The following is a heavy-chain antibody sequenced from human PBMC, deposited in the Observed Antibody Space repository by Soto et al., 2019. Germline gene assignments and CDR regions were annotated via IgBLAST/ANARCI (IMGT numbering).Heavy chain of an antibody. CDR1: GFTFDDYT. Sequence: PGGSLRLSCAASGFTFDDYTMHWVRQAPGKGLEWVSLISWDGGSTYYADSVKGRFTISRDNSKNSLYLQMNSLRTEDTALYYCAKDSDCSSTSCQFDYWSQGTLVTVSS. V-gene: IGHV3-43*01. CDR3: AKDSDCSSTSCQFDY. D-gene: IGHD2-2*01. CDR2: ISWDGGST. J-gene: IGHJ4*02.